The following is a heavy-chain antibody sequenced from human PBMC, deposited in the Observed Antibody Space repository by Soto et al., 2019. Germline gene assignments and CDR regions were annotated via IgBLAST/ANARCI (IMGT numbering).Heavy chain of an antibody. V-gene: IGHV1-69*06. CDR3: ARRVKSGFLRYFDN. D-gene: IGHD3-3*01. Sequence: QMQLVQYGAEVKKPGSSVKVSCKASGGTLSSFINYPINWVRQAPGQGIEWMGGIVPNLGTVNYAQKFQGRVTITADNSTGTAYMEVSGLRSEDTALYYCARRVKSGFLRYFDNWGQGTLGTVSS. J-gene: IGHJ4*02. CDR2: IVPNLGTV. CDR1: GGTLSSFINYP.